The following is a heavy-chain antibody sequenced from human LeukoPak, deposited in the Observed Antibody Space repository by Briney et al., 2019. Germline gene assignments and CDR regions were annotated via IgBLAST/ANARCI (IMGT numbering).Heavy chain of an antibody. V-gene: IGHV1-69*05. CDR1: GGTFSSYA. Sequence: SVKVSCKASGGTFSSYAISWVRQAPGQGLEWMGGIIPIFGTANYAQKFQGRVTITTDESTSTAYMELSSLRSEDTAVYYCARLGRSGWYGYYFDYWGQGTLVTVSS. D-gene: IGHD6-19*01. CDR2: IIPIFGTA. J-gene: IGHJ4*02. CDR3: ARLGRSGWYGYYFDY.